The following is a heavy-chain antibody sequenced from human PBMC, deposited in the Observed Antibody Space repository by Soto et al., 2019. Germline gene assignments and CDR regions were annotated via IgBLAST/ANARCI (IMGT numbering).Heavy chain of an antibody. J-gene: IGHJ6*02. CDR3: ARSQGGSSSLDIYYYYYYGMDV. CDR2: VIPIFGTP. V-gene: IGHV1-69*01. D-gene: IGHD2-15*01. Sequence: QVQLVQSGAEVKKPGSSVKVSCTAPGGTFSTYAISWVRQAPGQGLEWMGGVIPIFGTPKYAQKFQGRVTITADESTSTGYMELRSLRSEDTAVYYCARSQGGSSSLDIYYYYYYGMDVWGQGTTVNVSS. CDR1: GGTFSTYA.